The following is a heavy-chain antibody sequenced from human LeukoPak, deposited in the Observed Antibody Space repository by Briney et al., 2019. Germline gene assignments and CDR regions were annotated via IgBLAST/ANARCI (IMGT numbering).Heavy chain of an antibody. CDR1: GYTFTSYG. D-gene: IGHD3-10*01. Sequence: ASVKVSCKASGYTFTSYGISWVRQAPGQGLEWMGWISAYNGNTNYAQKLQGRVTMTTDTSTSTAYMELRSPRSDDTAVYYCARDRDYYGSGSYHDYWGQGTLVTVSS. CDR2: ISAYNGNT. V-gene: IGHV1-18*01. CDR3: ARDRDYYGSGSYHDY. J-gene: IGHJ4*02.